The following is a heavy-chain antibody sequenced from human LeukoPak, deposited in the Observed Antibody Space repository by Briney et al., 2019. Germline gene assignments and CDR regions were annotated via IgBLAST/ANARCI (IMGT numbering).Heavy chain of an antibody. J-gene: IGHJ4*02. CDR3: TTTYNYDSSGSIVDY. D-gene: IGHD3-22*01. CDR2: IKSKTDGGTT. CDR1: GFTFRNAW. V-gene: IGHV3-15*01. Sequence: GGSLRLSCAASGFTFRNAWMTWVRQAPGQGLESVGRIKSKTDGGTTDYAAPVKVRFTISRDDSKNTLYLQMNSLKTEDTALYYCTTTYNYDSSGSIVDYWGQGTLVTVSS.